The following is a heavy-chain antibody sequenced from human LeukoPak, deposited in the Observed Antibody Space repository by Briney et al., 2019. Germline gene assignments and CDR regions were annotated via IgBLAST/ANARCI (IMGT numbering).Heavy chain of an antibody. D-gene: IGHD2-8*01. V-gene: IGHV1-8*03. CDR1: GYTFTSYD. CDR2: MNPNSGNT. J-gene: IGHJ4*02. Sequence: ASVKVSCKASGYTFTSYDINWVRQATGQGLEWMGWMNPNSGNTGYAQKFQGRVTITRNTSISTAYMELSSLRSEDTAVYYCAKAYCTNGVCYTGFDYGGQGTLVTVSS. CDR3: AKAYCTNGVCYTGFDY.